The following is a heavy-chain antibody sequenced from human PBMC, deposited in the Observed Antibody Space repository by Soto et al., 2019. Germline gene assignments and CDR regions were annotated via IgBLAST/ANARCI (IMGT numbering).Heavy chain of an antibody. V-gene: IGHV1-58*01. CDR3: AAVAGIQLVRGVWGWFDP. CDR1: GFTFTSSA. Sequence: QMQLVQSGPEVKKPGTSVKVSCKASGFTFTSSAVQWVRQARGQRLEWIGWIVVGSGNTNYAQKFQERVTITRDMSTSTSYMELSSLRSEDTAVYYCAAVAGIQLVRGVWGWFDPWGQGTLVTVSS. CDR2: IVVGSGNT. D-gene: IGHD5-18*01. J-gene: IGHJ5*02.